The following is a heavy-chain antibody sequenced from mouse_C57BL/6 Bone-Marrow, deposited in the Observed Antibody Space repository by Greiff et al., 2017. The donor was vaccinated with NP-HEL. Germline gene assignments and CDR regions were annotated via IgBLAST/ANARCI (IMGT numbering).Heavy chain of an antibody. CDR2: IYPRSGNT. CDR3: ARPHYYGSSYGFAY. D-gene: IGHD1-1*01. J-gene: IGHJ3*01. Sequence: VQVVESGAELARPGASVKLSCKASGYTFTSYGISWVKQRTGQGLEWIGEIYPRSGNTYYNEKFKGKATLTADKSSSTAYMELRSLTSEDSAVYFCARPHYYGSSYGFAYWGQGTLVTVSA. V-gene: IGHV1-81*01. CDR1: GYTFTSYG.